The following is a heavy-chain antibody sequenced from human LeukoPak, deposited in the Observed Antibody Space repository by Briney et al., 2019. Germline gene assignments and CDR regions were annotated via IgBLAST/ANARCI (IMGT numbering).Heavy chain of an antibody. CDR3: ARVRSSGSPEYYFDY. D-gene: IGHD6-19*01. J-gene: IGHJ4*02. V-gene: IGHV3-21*01. CDR2: ISSSSSYI. CDR1: GFTFSSYS. Sequence: GGSLRLSYAASGFTFSSYSMNWVRQAPGKGLEWVSSISSSSSYIYYADSVKGRFTISRDNAKNSLYLQMNSLRAEDTAVYYCARVRSSGSPEYYFDYWGQGTLVTVSS.